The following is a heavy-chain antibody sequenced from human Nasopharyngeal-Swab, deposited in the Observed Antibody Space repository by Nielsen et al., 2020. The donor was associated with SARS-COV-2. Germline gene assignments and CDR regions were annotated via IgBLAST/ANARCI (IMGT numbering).Heavy chain of an antibody. Sequence: GGSLRLSCAASGFTFSTYEMNWVRQAPGKGLEWLSYISSSGSTIYYADSVKGRFTISRDNAKNSLSLQMDSLRAEDTAVYYCARDLAMATILWGQGTLVTVSS. CDR3: ARDLAMATIL. CDR1: GFTFSTYE. V-gene: IGHV3-48*03. CDR2: ISSSGSTI. J-gene: IGHJ4*02. D-gene: IGHD5-24*01.